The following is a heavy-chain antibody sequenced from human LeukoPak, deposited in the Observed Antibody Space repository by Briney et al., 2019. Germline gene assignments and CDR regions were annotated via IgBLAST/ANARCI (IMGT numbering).Heavy chain of an antibody. CDR1: GGSLSGYY. CDR2: INHSVNT. D-gene: IGHD1-26*01. J-gene: IGHJ4*02. V-gene: IGHV4-34*01. CDR3: ARQGSGSSYYYYTFPY. Sequence: PSETLSLTCAVYGGSLSGYYWSWIRQPPGKGLEWIGEINHSVNTNYNPSLKSRVTMSVDTSKNHFYLKLSSVTAADTAVYYCARQGSGSSYYYYTFPYWGQGTLVTVSS.